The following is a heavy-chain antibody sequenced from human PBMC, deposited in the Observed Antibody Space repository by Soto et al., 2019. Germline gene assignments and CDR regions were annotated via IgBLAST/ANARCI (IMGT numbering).Heavy chain of an antibody. V-gene: IGHV1-18*01. CDR3: GRDGDQWDQRYLDY. J-gene: IGHJ4*02. D-gene: IGHD1-26*01. CDR1: GNFCSKYG. CDR2: INGNTGST. Sequence: QVQLVQSGAEVKKPGASVKVSCKTPGNFCSKYGISWVRQPPGQGLEWMGWINGNTGSTNYAQKFRGRVTMTTDTSTGMVYMELSSLTSDDTAIYYCGRDGDQWDQRYLDYWGQGTLVSV.